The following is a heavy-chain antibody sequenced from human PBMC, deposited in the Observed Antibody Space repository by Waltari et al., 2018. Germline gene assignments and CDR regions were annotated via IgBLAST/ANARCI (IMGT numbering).Heavy chain of an antibody. CDR1: GFTFSSYA. Sequence: QVQLVESGGGVVQPGGSLRLSCAAAGFTFSSYAMHWVRQAPGKGRGWVACIRYDGSNKYDEDSVKGRITITRDNSKNTLYLQMNSLRAEDTAVYYCGKGLGAAAGEGDFQHWGQGTLVTVSS. CDR3: GKGLGAAAGEGDFQH. CDR2: IRYDGSNK. J-gene: IGHJ1*01. V-gene: IGHV3-30*02. D-gene: IGHD6-13*01.